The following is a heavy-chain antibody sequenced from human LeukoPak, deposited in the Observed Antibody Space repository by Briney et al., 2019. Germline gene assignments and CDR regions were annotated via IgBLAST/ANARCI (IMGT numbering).Heavy chain of an antibody. CDR3: ARSTYSSGWRDY. V-gene: IGHV3-30*03. CDR1: GFTFSSYG. J-gene: IGHJ4*02. Sequence: GGSLRLSCAASGFTFSSYGMHWVRQAPGKGLEWVAVISYDGSNKYYADSVKGRFTISRDNSKNTLYLQMNSLRAEDTAVYYCARSTYSSGWRDYWGQGTLLTVSS. D-gene: IGHD6-19*01. CDR2: ISYDGSNK.